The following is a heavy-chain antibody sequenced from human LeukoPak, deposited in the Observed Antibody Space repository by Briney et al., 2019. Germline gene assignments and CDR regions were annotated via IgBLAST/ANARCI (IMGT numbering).Heavy chain of an antibody. J-gene: IGHJ5*02. CDR2: INWNGYST. Sequence: GGSLRLSCAASGFTFDDHGMSWVRQAPRKGLEWVSSINWNGYSTGYADSVKGRFTITRDNAKTSLCLQMNSLRAEDTALYHCAREYNYGSGTNWFDPWGQGTLVTLSS. CDR1: GFTFDDHG. D-gene: IGHD3-10*01. CDR3: AREYNYGSGTNWFDP. V-gene: IGHV3-20*01.